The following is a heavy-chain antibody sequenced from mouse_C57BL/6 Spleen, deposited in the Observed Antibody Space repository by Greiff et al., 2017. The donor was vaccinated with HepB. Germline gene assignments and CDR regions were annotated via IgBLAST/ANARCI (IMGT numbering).Heavy chain of an antibody. Sequence: EVQLQQSGPELVKPGASVKISCKASGYSFTGYYMNWVKQSPEKSLEWIGEINPSTGGTTYNQKFKAKATLTVDKSSSTAYMQLKSLTSEDSAVYYCARKRKSSGYIDYWGQGTTLTVSS. V-gene: IGHV1-42*01. CDR1: GYSFTGYY. J-gene: IGHJ2*01. D-gene: IGHD3-2*02. CDR3: ARKRKSSGYIDY. CDR2: INPSTGGT.